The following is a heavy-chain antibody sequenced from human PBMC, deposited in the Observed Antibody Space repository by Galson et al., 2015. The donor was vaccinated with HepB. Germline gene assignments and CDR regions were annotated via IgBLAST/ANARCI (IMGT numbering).Heavy chain of an antibody. CDR2: ISYDGSNK. J-gene: IGHJ5*02. D-gene: IGHD2-2*01. Sequence: SLRLSCAASGFTFSSYAMHWVRQAPGKGLEWVAVISYDGSNKYYADSVKGRFTISRDNSKNTLYLQMNSLRAEDTAVYYCARDYIVVVPAAISNWFDPWGQGTLVTVSS. CDR3: ARDYIVVVPAAISNWFDP. CDR1: GFTFSSYA. V-gene: IGHV3-30-3*01.